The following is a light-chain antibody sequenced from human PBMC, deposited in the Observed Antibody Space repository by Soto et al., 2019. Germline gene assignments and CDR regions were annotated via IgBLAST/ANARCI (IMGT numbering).Light chain of an antibody. CDR3: KQYEGLPYT. CDR1: QDLGNY. J-gene: IGKJ2*01. CDR2: EAS. Sequence: DIQMTQSPSSLSASIGDRVTMTCQASQDLGNYLNWFQQRPGIAPKLLISEASHLQPGVPSRCSGRQSGADFTLTISSLLPEDVATYYCKQYEGLPYTFGRGTKLEIK. V-gene: IGKV1-33*01.